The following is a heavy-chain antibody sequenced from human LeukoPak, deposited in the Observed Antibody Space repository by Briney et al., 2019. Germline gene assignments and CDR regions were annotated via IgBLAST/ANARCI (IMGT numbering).Heavy chain of an antibody. D-gene: IGHD2-21*01. J-gene: IGHJ3*01. V-gene: IGHV3-48*03. CDR3: ARHGHVAAFAL. CDR1: GFTFSSYE. Sequence: PGGSLRLSCAASGFTFSSYEMNWVRQAPGKGLEWVSYISSSGRPIYYADSVKGRFTISRDNAKNSLYLQMNSLRAEDTAIYYCARHGHVAAFALWGQGTMVTVSS. CDR2: ISSSGRPI.